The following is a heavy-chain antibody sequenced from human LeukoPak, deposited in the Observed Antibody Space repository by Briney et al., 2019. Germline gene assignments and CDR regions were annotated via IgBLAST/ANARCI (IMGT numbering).Heavy chain of an antibody. CDR3: ARGYYDSSGYLFLDY. V-gene: IGHV3-23*01. CDR2: ISGSGGST. J-gene: IGHJ4*02. D-gene: IGHD3-22*01. Sequence: GGSLRLSCAASGFTFSSYGMSWVRQAPGKGLEWVSAISGSGGSTYYADSVKGRFTISRDNSKNTLYLQMNSLRAEDTAVYYCARGYYDSSGYLFLDYWGQGTLVTVSS. CDR1: GFTFSSYG.